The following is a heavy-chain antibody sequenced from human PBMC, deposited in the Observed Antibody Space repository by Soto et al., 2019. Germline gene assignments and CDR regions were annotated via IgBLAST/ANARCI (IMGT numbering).Heavy chain of an antibody. Sequence: GGSLRLSCAASGFTFSSYIMNWVRQAPGKGLEWVSYISSSSSTIYYADSVRGRFTISRGNAKNSLYLQMNSLRAEDTAVYYYARDLDCTNGVCYSEAGIDYWGQGTLVTVSS. J-gene: IGHJ4*02. CDR3: ARDLDCTNGVCYSEAGIDY. CDR1: GFTFSSYI. CDR2: ISSSSSTI. V-gene: IGHV3-48*01. D-gene: IGHD2-8*01.